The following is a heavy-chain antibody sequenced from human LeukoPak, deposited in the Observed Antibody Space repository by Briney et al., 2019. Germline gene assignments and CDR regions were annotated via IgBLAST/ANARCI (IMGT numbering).Heavy chain of an antibody. Sequence: SQTLSLTCAISGDSVSSNSAAWNWIRQSPSRGLEWLGRTYYRSKWYNDYAVSVKSRITINPDTSKNQFSLHLNSVTPDDTAVYYCARVQMPTITPQGLYYFDYWGQGALVTVSS. D-gene: IGHD5-24*01. CDR3: ARVQMPTITPQGLYYFDY. J-gene: IGHJ4*02. V-gene: IGHV6-1*01. CDR1: GDSVSSNSAA. CDR2: TYYRSKWYN.